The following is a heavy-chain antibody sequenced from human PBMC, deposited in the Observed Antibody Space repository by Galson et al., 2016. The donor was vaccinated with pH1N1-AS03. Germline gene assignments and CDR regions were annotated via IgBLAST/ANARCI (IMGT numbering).Heavy chain of an antibody. D-gene: IGHD2/OR15-2a*01. CDR3: ARFDPFISEGINTYYYGLDV. J-gene: IGHJ6*02. CDR1: GYRFASYW. V-gene: IGHV5-10-1*01. CDR2: FDPNDSNT. Sequence: QSGAEVKKPGQSLRISCKGSGYRFASYWITWVRQVPGKGLEWMGNFDPNDSNTMYRPSLQGHVPFSSDRSINTAYLEWNTLRASDTALYYCARFDPFISEGINTYYYGLDVWGQGTTVTVS.